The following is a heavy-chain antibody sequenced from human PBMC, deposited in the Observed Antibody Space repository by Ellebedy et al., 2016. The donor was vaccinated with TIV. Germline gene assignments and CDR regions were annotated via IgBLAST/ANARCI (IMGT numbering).Heavy chain of an antibody. V-gene: IGHV3-23*01. CDR2: IDHGGGNT. J-gene: IGHJ4*02. D-gene: IGHD3-22*01. CDR1: GFNFRDFW. Sequence: GGSLRLSCAASGFNFRDFWMTWVRQAPGKGLEWVSSIDHGGGNTYYADSVEGRFTISRDNSKNTLYLQVDSLRAEDTAVYYCARRGGDSSGYYVHWGQGTLVTVSS. CDR3: ARRGGDSSGYYVH.